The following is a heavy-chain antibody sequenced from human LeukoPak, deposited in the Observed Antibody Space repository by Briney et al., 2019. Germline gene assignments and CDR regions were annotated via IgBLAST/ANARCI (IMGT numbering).Heavy chain of an antibody. CDR2: ITWNSDNV. V-gene: IGHV3-9*01. J-gene: IGHJ5*02. Sequence: GGSLRLSCAASGFSFNEYAMHWVCQAPGKGLEWVSGITWNSDNVDYADSVRGRFTVSRDNAKNSLYLQMNSLRAEDTALYYCAKAGGRWLQFRSWFDPWGQGTLVTVSS. D-gene: IGHD5-24*01. CDR1: GFSFNEYA. CDR3: AKAGGRWLQFRSWFDP.